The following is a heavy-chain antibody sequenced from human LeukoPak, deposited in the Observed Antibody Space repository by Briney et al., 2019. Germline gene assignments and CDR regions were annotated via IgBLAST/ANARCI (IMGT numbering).Heavy chain of an antibody. D-gene: IGHD3-10*01. J-gene: IGHJ5*01. V-gene: IGHV4-34*01. CDR2: INHSGST. CDR3: ARRPRGVIIKSWFDS. Sequence: PSETLSLTCVVYGGSFSGYYWSWIRQPPGKGLEWIGEINHSGSTNYNPSLKSRVTILLDTSKNQFSLNLSSVTAADTAVYYCARRPRGVIIKSWFDSWGQGTLVTVSS. CDR1: GGSFSGYY.